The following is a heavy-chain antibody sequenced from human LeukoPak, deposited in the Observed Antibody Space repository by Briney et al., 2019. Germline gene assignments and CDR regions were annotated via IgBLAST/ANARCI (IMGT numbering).Heavy chain of an antibody. CDR2: IYTSGST. CDR3: AREDFWSGYYEHTELQAHWFDP. Sequence: PSETLSLTCTVSGGSISSYYWSWIRQPAGKGLEWIGRIYTSGSTNCNPSLKSRVTMSVDTSKNQFSLKLSSVTAADTAVYYCAREDFWSGYYEHTELQAHWFDPWGQGTLVTVSS. V-gene: IGHV4-4*07. CDR1: GGSISSYY. J-gene: IGHJ5*02. D-gene: IGHD3-3*01.